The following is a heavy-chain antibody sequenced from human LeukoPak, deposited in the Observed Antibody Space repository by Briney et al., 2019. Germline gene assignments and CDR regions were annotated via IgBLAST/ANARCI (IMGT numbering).Heavy chain of an antibody. CDR1: GGSISSYY. D-gene: IGHD3-22*01. CDR2: IYTSGST. Sequence: SETLSLACTVSGGSISSYYWSWIRQPAGRGLEWIGRIYTSGSTNYNPSLKSRVTMSVDTSKNQFSLKLSSVTAADTAVYYCARAHRRYYYDSSGNFDYWGQGTLVTVSS. J-gene: IGHJ4*02. V-gene: IGHV4-4*07. CDR3: ARAHRRYYYDSSGNFDY.